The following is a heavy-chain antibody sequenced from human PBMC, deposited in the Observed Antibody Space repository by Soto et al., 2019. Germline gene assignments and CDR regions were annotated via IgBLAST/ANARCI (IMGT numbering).Heavy chain of an antibody. D-gene: IGHD3-16*01. CDR3: ATYAHHTFDS. Sequence: EVQLVESGGGLVQPGGSLRLSCAASGFTFSNYWMSWVRQAPGKGPEWVANIKQDGSEKNYVDSVEGRFTISGDNAKNSLYLQMNSLRAEDTAVYYCATYAHHTFDSWGQGTLVTVSS. CDR2: IKQDGSEK. CDR1: GFTFSNYW. V-gene: IGHV3-7*01. J-gene: IGHJ5*01.